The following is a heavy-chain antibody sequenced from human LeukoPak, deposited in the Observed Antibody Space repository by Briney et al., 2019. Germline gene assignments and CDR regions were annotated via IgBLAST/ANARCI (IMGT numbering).Heavy chain of an antibody. CDR2: ISSSGSTI. CDR1: GFTFSDYY. D-gene: IGHD1-7*01. J-gene: IGHJ5*02. CDR3: ARVQLELRSVWFDP. Sequence: GGSLRLSCAASGFTFSDYYMSWIRQAPGKGLEWVSYISSSGSTIYYADSVKGRLTISRDNAKNSLYLQMNSLRAEDTAVYYCARVQLELRSVWFDPWGQGTLVTVSS. V-gene: IGHV3-11*04.